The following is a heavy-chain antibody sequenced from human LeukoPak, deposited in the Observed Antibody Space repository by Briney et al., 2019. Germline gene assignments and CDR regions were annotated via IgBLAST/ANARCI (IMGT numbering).Heavy chain of an antibody. D-gene: IGHD4-23*01. CDR2: ISYDGSNK. CDR1: GFTFSSYG. J-gene: IGHJ6*03. Sequence: GGSLRLSCAASGFTFSSYGMHWVRQAPGKGLEWVAVISYDGSNKYYADSVKGRFTISRDNAKNSLYLQMNSLRAEDTAVYYCARENNGGNLYYYYYYMDVWGKGTTVTVSS. CDR3: ARENNGGNLYYYYYYMDV. V-gene: IGHV3-30*03.